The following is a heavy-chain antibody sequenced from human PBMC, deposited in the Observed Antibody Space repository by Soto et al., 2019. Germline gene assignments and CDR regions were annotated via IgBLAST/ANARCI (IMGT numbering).Heavy chain of an antibody. Sequence: QVQLVQSGAEVKKPGASVKVSCKASGYTFTSYAMHWVRQAPGQRLEWMGWINAGNGNTKYSQKFQGRVTITRDTSASTAYMELSSLRSEDTAVYYCARTLWGEDAYYFDYWGQGTLVTVSS. CDR3: ARTLWGEDAYYFDY. J-gene: IGHJ4*02. CDR2: INAGNGNT. CDR1: GYTFTSYA. V-gene: IGHV1-3*01. D-gene: IGHD3-16*01.